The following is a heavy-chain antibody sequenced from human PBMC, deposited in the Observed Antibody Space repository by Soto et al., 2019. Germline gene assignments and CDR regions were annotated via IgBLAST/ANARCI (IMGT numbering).Heavy chain of an antibody. CDR1: GFTFSSYS. Sequence: GGSLRLCCAASGFTFSSYSMNWVRQAPGKGLEWVSSISSSSSYIYYADSVKGRFTISRDNAKNSLYLQMNSLRAEDTAVYYCARGGPVWSGYPDLDDAYDIWGQGTMVTVSS. CDR3: ARGGPVWSGYPDLDDAYDI. J-gene: IGHJ3*02. CDR2: ISSSSSYI. D-gene: IGHD3-3*01. V-gene: IGHV3-21*01.